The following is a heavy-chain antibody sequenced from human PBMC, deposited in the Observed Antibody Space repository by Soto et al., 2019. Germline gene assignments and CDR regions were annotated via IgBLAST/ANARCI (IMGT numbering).Heavy chain of an antibody. V-gene: IGHV4-39*01. CDR1: GGSISSYY. D-gene: IGHD2-21*02. CDR2: ISYSGFT. Sequence: QLQLQESGPGLVKPSETLSLTCTVSGGSISSYYWGWIRQPPGKGLEWIATISYSGFTYYSPSLKSRVTISVDTSKNQCSLKLSSVTAADTAVYYCARLDYDGDSLITFAYWGQGTLVTVSS. J-gene: IGHJ4*02. CDR3: ARLDYDGDSLITFAY.